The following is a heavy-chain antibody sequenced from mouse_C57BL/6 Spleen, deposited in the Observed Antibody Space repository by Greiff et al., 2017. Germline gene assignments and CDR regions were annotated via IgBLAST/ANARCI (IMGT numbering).Heavy chain of an antibody. CDR1: GFSLTSYG. J-gene: IGHJ4*01. V-gene: IGHV2-2*01. D-gene: IGHD2-4*01. CDR2: IWSGGST. Sequence: VQGVESGPGLVQPSQSLSITCTVSGFSLTSYGVHWVRQSPGKGLEWLGVIWSGGSTDYNAAFISRLSISKDNSKSQVFFKMNSLQADDTAIYYCASNHYDYDNAMDYWGQGTSVTVSS. CDR3: ASNHYDYDNAMDY.